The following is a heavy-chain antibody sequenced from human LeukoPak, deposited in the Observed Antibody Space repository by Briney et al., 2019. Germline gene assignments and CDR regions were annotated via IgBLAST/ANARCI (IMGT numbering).Heavy chain of an antibody. V-gene: IGHV4-59*01. Sequence: SETLSLTCTVSGGSISGYYWSWIRQPPGKGLEWIGYIYYSGSTDYNPYLKSRVTISVDTSKNQFSLKLSSVTAADTAVYYCARVIAAAGTEWFDPWGQGTLVTVSS. J-gene: IGHJ5*02. D-gene: IGHD6-13*01. CDR2: IYYSGST. CDR1: GGSISGYY. CDR3: ARVIAAAGTEWFDP.